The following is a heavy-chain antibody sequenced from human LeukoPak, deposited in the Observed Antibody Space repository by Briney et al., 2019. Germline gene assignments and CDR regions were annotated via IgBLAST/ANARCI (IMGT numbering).Heavy chain of an antibody. CDR1: GFNFNNYA. J-gene: IGHJ1*01. Sequence: PGGSLRLSCAASGFNFNNYAMSWVRQTPGKGLEWVSGISDNDGSTYYTDSVKGRFTISRDNSEGTVYLQMNNLRAADTALYFCVRHDSYIPFWGQGTPVTVSS. CDR2: ISDNDGST. CDR3: VRHDSYIPF. V-gene: IGHV3-23*01. D-gene: IGHD3-10*01.